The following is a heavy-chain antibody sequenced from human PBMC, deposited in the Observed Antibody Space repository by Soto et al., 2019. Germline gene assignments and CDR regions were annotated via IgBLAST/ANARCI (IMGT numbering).Heavy chain of an antibody. CDR1: GFTFSSYG. D-gene: IGHD3-3*01. CDR3: AKDQGGYYTVFDY. CDR2: ISYDGSNK. Sequence: GGSLRLSCAASGFTFSSYGMHWVRQAPGKGLEWVAVISYDGSNKYYADSVKGRFTISRDNSKNTLYLQMNSLRAEDTAVYYCAKDQGGYYTVFDYWGQGTLVTVSS. J-gene: IGHJ4*02. V-gene: IGHV3-30*18.